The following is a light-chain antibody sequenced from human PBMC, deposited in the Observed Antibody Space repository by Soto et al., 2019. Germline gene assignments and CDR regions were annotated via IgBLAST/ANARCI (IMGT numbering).Light chain of an antibody. Sequence: QSALTQPPSASGSPGQSVTISCTGTSSDVGGHNFVSWYQQHPGKAPKLIIYEVNKRPSGVPDRFSGSKSGNTASLTVSGRQAEDEADYYCSSCAGSDVLFGGGTKLTVL. CDR3: SSCAGSDVL. CDR1: SSDVGGHNF. CDR2: EVN. V-gene: IGLV2-8*01. J-gene: IGLJ2*01.